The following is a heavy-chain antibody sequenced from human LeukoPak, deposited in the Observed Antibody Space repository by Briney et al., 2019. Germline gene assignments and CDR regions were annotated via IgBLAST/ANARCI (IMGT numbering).Heavy chain of an antibody. Sequence: PSETLSLTCTVSGGSISSSSYYWGWIRQPPGKGLEWIGSIYYSGSTYYNPSLKSRVTISVDTSKNQFSLKLSSVTAADTAVYYCATSITETTYAFDIWGQGTMVTVSS. CDR3: ATSITETTYAFDI. J-gene: IGHJ3*02. V-gene: IGHV4-39*07. CDR2: IYYSGST. D-gene: IGHD1-7*01. CDR1: GGSISSSSYY.